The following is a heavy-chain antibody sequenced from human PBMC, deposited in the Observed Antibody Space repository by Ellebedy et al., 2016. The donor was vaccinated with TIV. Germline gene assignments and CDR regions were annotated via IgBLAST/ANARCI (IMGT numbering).Heavy chain of an antibody. D-gene: IGHD1-26*01. CDR2: ISTSGGST. J-gene: IGHJ4*02. CDR3: VRGAGSYHFDY. Sequence: GESLKISCAASGSTFTNYAMSWVRQAPGKGLEWVSAISTSGGSTYYADSVKGRFTVSRDNPKNTLYLQMSSLRAEDTAVYYCVRGAGSYHFDYWGQGTLVTV. V-gene: IGHV3-23*01. CDR1: GSTFTNYA.